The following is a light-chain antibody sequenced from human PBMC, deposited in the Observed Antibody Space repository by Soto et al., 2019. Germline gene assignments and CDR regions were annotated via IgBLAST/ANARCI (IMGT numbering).Light chain of an antibody. CDR2: GNT. CDR1: SSNIGAGYD. J-gene: IGLJ3*02. CDR3: QSYDSSLSGWV. V-gene: IGLV1-40*01. Sequence: QAVVTQPPSVSGAPGQRVTISCTGSSSNIGAGYDVHWYQQLPGAAPKPLIYGNTNRPSGVPDRFSGSKSCTSASLTITGLQAEDEAEYYCQSYDSSLSGWVFGGGTKLTVL.